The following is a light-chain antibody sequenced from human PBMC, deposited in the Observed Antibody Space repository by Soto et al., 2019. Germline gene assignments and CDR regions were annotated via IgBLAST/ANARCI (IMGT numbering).Light chain of an antibody. V-gene: IGKV3-15*01. CDR3: QQYNNWPLT. CDR1: QSVSDN. Sequence: EIVMTQSPATLSLSPGERATFSCRASQSVSDNLAWYQQKPGQAPRLLVYGASTRATGIPARFSGSGSGTEFTLTISSLQSEDFAVYYCQQYNNWPLTFGGGTKVEIK. J-gene: IGKJ4*01. CDR2: GAS.